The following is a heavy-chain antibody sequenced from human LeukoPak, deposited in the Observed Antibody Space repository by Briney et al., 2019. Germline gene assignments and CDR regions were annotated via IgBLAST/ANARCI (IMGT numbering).Heavy chain of an antibody. CDR1: GGSISGYY. Sequence: PSETLSLTCTVSGGSISGYYWSWIRQPPGKGLEWIGYIYYSGSTNYNPSLRSRVTISLDTSKNQFSLKLRSVTAADTAVYYCARLHDGYRYGADYWGQGTLVTAS. D-gene: IGHD5-18*01. CDR2: IYYSGST. J-gene: IGHJ4*02. CDR3: ARLHDGYRYGADY. V-gene: IGHV4-59*01.